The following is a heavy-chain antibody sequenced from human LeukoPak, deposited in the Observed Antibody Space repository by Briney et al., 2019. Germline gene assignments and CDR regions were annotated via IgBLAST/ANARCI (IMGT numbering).Heavy chain of an antibody. Sequence: GGSLRLSCTASGFTFGDYAMSWFRQAPGKGLEWVSAISGSGGSTCYADSVKGRFIISRDNPKNTLHLQMNSLRAEDTAVYYCTKALVPAATFNDYWGQGALVTVSS. V-gene: IGHV3-23*01. CDR2: ISGSGGST. CDR3: TKALVPAATFNDY. J-gene: IGHJ4*02. CDR1: GFTFGDYA. D-gene: IGHD2-2*01.